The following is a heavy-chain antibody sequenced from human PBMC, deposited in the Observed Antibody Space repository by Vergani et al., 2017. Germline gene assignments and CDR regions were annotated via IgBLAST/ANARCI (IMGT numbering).Heavy chain of an antibody. CDR3: ATLPTTSVSWAFDI. V-gene: IGHV3-23*01. J-gene: IGHJ3*02. D-gene: IGHD4-17*01. CDR2: ISGSGGST. CDR1: GFTFNHYA. Sequence: EVQLLESGGDLVQPGGSLRLSCAASGFTFNHYAMNWVRQAPGKGLEWVSGISGSGGSTYYAGSVKGRFTISRDSSKNTLYLQMNSLSAGDTAVYYCATLPTTSVSWAFDIWGQGTMVTVSS.